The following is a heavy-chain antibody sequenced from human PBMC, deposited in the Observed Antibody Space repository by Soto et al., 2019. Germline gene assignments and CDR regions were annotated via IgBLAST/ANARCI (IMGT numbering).Heavy chain of an antibody. J-gene: IGHJ4*02. D-gene: IGHD2-15*01. V-gene: IGHV3-21*01. CDR2: ISSSSSYI. CDR3: ARDVSQGYCSGGSCYFFDY. Sequence: GGSLRLSCAASGFTFSSYSMNWVRQAPGKGLEWVSSISSSSSYIYYADSVKGRFTISRDNAKNSLYLQMNSLRAEYTAVYYCARDVSQGYCSGGSCYFFDYWGQGT. CDR1: GFTFSSYS.